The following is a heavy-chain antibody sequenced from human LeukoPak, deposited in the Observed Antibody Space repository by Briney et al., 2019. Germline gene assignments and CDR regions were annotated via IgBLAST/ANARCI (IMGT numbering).Heavy chain of an antibody. CDR2: INSDGYSL. V-gene: IGHV3-74*01. CDR3: ARLGYTSSYYYFDY. J-gene: IGHJ4*02. D-gene: IGHD2-2*01. Sequence: GGSLRLSCAASGFPFSSYWMHWVRQAPGKGLMWVSRINSDGYSLSYADSVKGRFTIPRDNAKNTLYLQMNSLRAEDTAVYYCARLGYTSSYYYFDYWGQGTLVTVSS. CDR1: GFPFSSYW.